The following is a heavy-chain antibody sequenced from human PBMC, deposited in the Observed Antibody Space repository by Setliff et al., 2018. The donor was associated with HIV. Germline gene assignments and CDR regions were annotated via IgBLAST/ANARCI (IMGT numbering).Heavy chain of an antibody. D-gene: IGHD5-18*01. CDR2: IYYSGST. J-gene: IGHJ4*02. Sequence: SETLSLTCTVSGGSISSHYWSWIRQPPGKGQEWIGYIYYSGSTNYNPSLKSRVTISVDTSKNQFSLRLSSVTAADTAVYYCARVPRQLLKGAAAYFDYWGQGTLVTVSS. CDR3: ARVPRQLLKGAAAYFDY. CDR1: GGSISSHY. V-gene: IGHV4-59*11.